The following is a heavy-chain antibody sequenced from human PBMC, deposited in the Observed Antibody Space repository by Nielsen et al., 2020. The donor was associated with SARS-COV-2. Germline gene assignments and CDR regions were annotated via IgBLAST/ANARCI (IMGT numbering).Heavy chain of an antibody. J-gene: IGHJ6*02. CDR1: GFTVSSNY. D-gene: IGHD2-2*01. CDR3: AKDKYQLLNYGMDV. CDR2: IYSGGST. V-gene: IGHV3-53*01. Sequence: GGSLRLSCAASGFTVSSNYMSWVRQAPGKGLEWVSVIYSGGSTYYADSVKGRFTISRDNSKNTLYLQMNSLRAEDTAVYYCAKDKYQLLNYGMDVWGQGTTVTVSS.